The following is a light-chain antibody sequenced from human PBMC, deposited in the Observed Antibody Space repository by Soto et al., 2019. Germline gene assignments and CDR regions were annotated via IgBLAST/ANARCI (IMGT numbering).Light chain of an antibody. J-gene: IGKJ4*01. CDR1: QSVSSRN. CDR2: GAS. CDR3: QQYGRSPPVT. Sequence: EIVLTQSPGTLSLSPGERASLSCRASQSVSSRNLAWYQQKPGQAPRLLIYGASSRATGIPDRFSGSGSGTDFTLTISRLEPEDFAVYYCQQYGRSPPVTFGGGTKVEIK. V-gene: IGKV3-20*01.